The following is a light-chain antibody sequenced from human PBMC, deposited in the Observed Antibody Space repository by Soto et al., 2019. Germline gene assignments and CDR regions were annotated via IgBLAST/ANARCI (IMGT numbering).Light chain of an antibody. CDR2: LNSDGSH. Sequence: QLVLTQSPSASASLGASVKLTCTLSSGHNNYAIAWHQQQPEKGPRYLMRLNSDGSHNKGDGIPDRSSGSSSGAERYLIISSLHSEDEADYYCQTWDAGILVFGTGTKVTVL. V-gene: IGLV4-69*01. J-gene: IGLJ1*01. CDR3: QTWDAGILV. CDR1: SGHNNYA.